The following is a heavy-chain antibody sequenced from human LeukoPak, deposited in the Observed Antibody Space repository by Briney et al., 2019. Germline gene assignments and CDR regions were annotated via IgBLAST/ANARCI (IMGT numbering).Heavy chain of an antibody. D-gene: IGHD6-19*01. Sequence: GGSLRLSCTASGFTSGGYALSWFRQAPGKGLEWVSFISSKAYGGTTKYAASVRGRFTISRDYSKAIAYLQMDSLKAEDTGMYYCTRSLGSGWYIDYWGQGTLVTVSS. CDR2: ISSKAYGGTT. V-gene: IGHV3-49*03. CDR3: TRSLGSGWYIDY. CDR1: GFTSGGYA. J-gene: IGHJ4*02.